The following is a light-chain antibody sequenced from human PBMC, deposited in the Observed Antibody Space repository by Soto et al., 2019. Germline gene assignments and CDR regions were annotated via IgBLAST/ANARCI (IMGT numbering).Light chain of an antibody. CDR2: DNY. Sequence: QSVLTQPPSVSAAPGQRVTIFCSGGSSTIGNNYVSWYQQLPGTAPILLIYDNYYRPSGIPDRFSGSKSGTSATLVISGLQTGDEADYYCGTWDSNLDNGVLFGGGTKLTVL. CDR1: SSTIGNNY. J-gene: IGLJ2*01. CDR3: GTWDSNLDNGVL. V-gene: IGLV1-51*01.